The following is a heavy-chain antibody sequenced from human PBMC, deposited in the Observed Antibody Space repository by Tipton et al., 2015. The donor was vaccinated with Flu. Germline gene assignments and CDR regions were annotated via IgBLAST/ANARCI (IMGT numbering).Heavy chain of an antibody. J-gene: IGHJ6*02. CDR1: GGSIVDSSYY. CDR2: IYYYGNT. V-gene: IGHV4-39*01. Sequence: TLSLTCTVSGGSIVDSSYYWDWIRQPPGKGLEWIGGIYYYGNTYYNPSLKSRLSISVDTSKNHSSLKLSSVTAADTAVYYCARRGGGYKYLYGMDVWGQGTTVTVSS. D-gene: IGHD5-12*01. CDR3: ARRGGGYKYLYGMDV.